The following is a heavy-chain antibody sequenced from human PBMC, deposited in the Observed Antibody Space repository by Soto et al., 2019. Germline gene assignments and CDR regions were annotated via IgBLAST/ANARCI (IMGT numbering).Heavy chain of an antibody. CDR3: ARAEGIAAAGRVNNWFDP. D-gene: IGHD6-13*01. Sequence: QVQLVESGGGVVQPGRSLRLSCAASGFTFSSYAMHWVRQAPGKGLEWVAVISYDGSNKYYADSVKGRFTISRDNSKNTLYLQMNSLRAEDTAVYYCARAEGIAAAGRVNNWFDPWGQGTLVTVSS. CDR2: ISYDGSNK. J-gene: IGHJ5*02. V-gene: IGHV3-30-3*01. CDR1: GFTFSSYA.